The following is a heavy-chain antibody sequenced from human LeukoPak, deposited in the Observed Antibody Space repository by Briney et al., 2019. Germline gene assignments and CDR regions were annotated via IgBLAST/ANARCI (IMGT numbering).Heavy chain of an antibody. CDR3: ARAYYDSSGYYYVDAFDI. D-gene: IGHD3-22*01. J-gene: IGHJ3*02. CDR1: GYSISSGYY. V-gene: IGHV4-38-2*02. CDR2: IYHSGST. Sequence: SETLSLTCSVSGYSISSGYYWGWIRQPPGKGLEWIGSIYHSGSTYYNTSLKSRVTISVDTSKNQFSLKLNSVTAADTAVYYCARAYYDSSGYYYVDAFDIWGQGTMVTVSS.